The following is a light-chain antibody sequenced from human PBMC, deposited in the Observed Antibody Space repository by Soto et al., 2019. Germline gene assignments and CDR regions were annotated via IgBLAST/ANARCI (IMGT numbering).Light chain of an antibody. CDR3: QQTNSFPLA. CDR1: QGISNW. V-gene: IGKV1D-12*01. J-gene: IGKJ4*02. Sequence: DIQMTQSPASVSASVGDRVTITCRASQGISNWLAWYQQKPGKAPNLLIYGASSLQSGVPLRFSGSGSGIDFTITISSLQPEDFATYYWQQTNSFPLAFGGGTKVVIK. CDR2: GAS.